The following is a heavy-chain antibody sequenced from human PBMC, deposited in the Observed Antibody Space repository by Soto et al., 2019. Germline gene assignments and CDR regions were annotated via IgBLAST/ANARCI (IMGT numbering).Heavy chain of an antibody. CDR1: GFTFGDYA. V-gene: IGHV3-49*03. CDR3: TRSNPINSSSIPYYYYGMDV. Sequence: GGSLRLSCTASGFTFGDYAMSWFRQAPGKGLEWVGFIRSKAYGGTTEYAASVKGRFTISRDDSKSIAYLQMNSLKTEDTAVYYCTRSNPINSSSIPYYYYGMDVWGQGTTVTVSS. CDR2: IRSKAYGGTT. J-gene: IGHJ6*02. D-gene: IGHD6-6*01.